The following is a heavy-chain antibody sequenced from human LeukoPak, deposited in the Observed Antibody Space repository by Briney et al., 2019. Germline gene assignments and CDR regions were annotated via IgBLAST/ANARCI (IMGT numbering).Heavy chain of an antibody. CDR3: AKASGGPNRIFRGYFDY. Sequence: GGSLRLSCAASGFTFSSYAMSWVRQAPGKGLEWVSAISGSGGSTYYADSVKGRFTISRDNSKNTLYLQMNSLRAEDTAVYYCAKASGGPNRIFRGYFDYWGQGTLVTVSS. CDR1: GFTFSSYA. V-gene: IGHV3-23*01. CDR2: ISGSGGST. J-gene: IGHJ4*02. D-gene: IGHD3-10*01.